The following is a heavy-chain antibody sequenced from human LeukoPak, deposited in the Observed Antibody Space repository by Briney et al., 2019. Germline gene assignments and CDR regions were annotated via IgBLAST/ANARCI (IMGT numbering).Heavy chain of an antibody. CDR3: ARSSMPYYDFWSGYYFDY. D-gene: IGHD3-3*01. V-gene: IGHV1-18*01. CDR2: ISAYNGNT. CDR1: GYTFTGYD. Sequence: VASVKVSCKASGYTFTGYDINWVRQAPGQGLEWMGWISAYNGNTNYAQKLQGRVTMTTDTSTSTAYMELRSLRSDDTAVYYCARSSMPYYDFWSGYYFDYWGQGTLVTVSS. J-gene: IGHJ4*02.